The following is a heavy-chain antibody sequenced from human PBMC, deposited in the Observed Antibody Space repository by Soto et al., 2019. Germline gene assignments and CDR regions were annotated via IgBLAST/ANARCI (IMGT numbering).Heavy chain of an antibody. D-gene: IGHD6-13*01. Sequence: SETLSLTCAVYGGSFSGYYWSWIRQPPGKGLEWIGEINHSGSTNYNPSLKSRVTISVDTSKNLFSLKLSSVTAADTAVYYCARDGFIAASWTRHYYFDYWGQGTLVTVSS. J-gene: IGHJ4*02. CDR1: GGSFSGYY. CDR2: INHSGST. CDR3: ARDGFIAASWTRHYYFDY. V-gene: IGHV4-34*01.